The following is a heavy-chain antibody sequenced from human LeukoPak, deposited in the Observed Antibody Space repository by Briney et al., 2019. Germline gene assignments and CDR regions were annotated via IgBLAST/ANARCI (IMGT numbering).Heavy chain of an antibody. CDR1: GFTFYNYA. V-gene: IGHV3-23*01. CDR2: VSVSAKNT. CDR3: AKSHRGGLRFLVGFFYMDV. J-gene: IGHJ6*03. D-gene: IGHD3-3*01. Sequence: PRRSLRLSCAASGFTFYNYAMSWVRQAPRQRLGWVSAVSVSAKNTYYTDSVKGRFTTSRDNYNNTVYFQMNSLRAEDTAVYYCAKSHRGGLRFLVGFFYMDVWGSGTTVAVS.